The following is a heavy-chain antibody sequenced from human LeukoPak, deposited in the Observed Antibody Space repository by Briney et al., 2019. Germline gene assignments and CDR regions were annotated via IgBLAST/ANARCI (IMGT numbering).Heavy chain of an antibody. V-gene: IGHV4-39*07. CDR3: ARDLRYYGSGTYLDY. J-gene: IGHJ4*02. CDR2: IYYSGST. Sequence: SETLSLTCTVSGGSISSSSYYWGWIRQPPGKGLEWIGSIYYSGSTYYNPSLKSRVTISLDTSKNQFSLKLSSVTAADTAVYYCARDLRYYGSGTYLDYWGQGTLVTVSS. D-gene: IGHD3-10*01. CDR1: GGSISSSSYY.